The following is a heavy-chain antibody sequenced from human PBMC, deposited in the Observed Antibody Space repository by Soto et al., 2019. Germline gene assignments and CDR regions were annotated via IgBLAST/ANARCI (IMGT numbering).Heavy chain of an antibody. CDR1: GCAVRNCG. CDR2: LSYDESHE. D-gene: IGHD5-18*01. Sequence: QPGGSLRLSGAAGGCAVRNCGMHWVRQAPGKGLGWVATLSYDESHEYYADSVKGRFTISRDNSKNTLHLQMNSLGPEDTAVYYCARDKSNQGQLVHYIYYYGMDVWGQGATVTVSS. J-gene: IGHJ6*02. V-gene: IGHV3-30*03. CDR3: ARDKSNQGQLVHYIYYYGMDV.